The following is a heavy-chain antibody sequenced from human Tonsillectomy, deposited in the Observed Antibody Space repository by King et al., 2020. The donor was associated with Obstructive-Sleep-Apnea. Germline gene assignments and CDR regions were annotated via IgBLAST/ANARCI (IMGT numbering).Heavy chain of an antibody. J-gene: IGHJ5*02. CDR3: ARAGDYYDSRRYTRNWFDP. D-gene: IGHD3-22*01. Sequence: VQLVESGGGLVKPGGSLRLSCAASGFTFSDYYMSWIRQAPGKGLEWVSYITSDSTYTSYADSVKGRFTISRENAKNSLTLQMNSLRAGDTAVYYCARAGDYYDSRRYTRNWFDPWGQGTLVTVPS. CDR2: ITSDSTYT. V-gene: IGHV3-11*06. CDR1: GFTFSDYY.